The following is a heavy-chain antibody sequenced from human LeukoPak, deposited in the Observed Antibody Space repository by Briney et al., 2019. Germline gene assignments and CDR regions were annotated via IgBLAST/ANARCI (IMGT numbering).Heavy chain of an antibody. CDR1: GFPFRSYD. D-gene: IGHD6-13*01. V-gene: IGHV3-30*02. J-gene: IGHJ4*02. CDR2: IRDDGSNN. Sequence: PGGSLRLSCAASGFPFRSYDMHWVRQAPGKGLEWVAFIRDDGSNNYYADSVKGRFTISRDNSKNTLYLQMNSLRTEDTAVYYCVLWGYSSPLDYWGQGTLVTLSS. CDR3: VLWGYSSPLDY.